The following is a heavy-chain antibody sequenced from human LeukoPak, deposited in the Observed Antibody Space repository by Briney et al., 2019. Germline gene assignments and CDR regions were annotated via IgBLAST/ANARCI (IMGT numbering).Heavy chain of an antibody. CDR1: DASISNDY. Sequence: SETLSLTCTVSDASISNDYWSWIRQPPGKGLEWIGYIHNSGTTNYNPSPKSRVTMSVDTSRNQFSLKLTSVTAADTAVYYCARYLRIEGKYNFDYWGQGTLVTVSS. J-gene: IGHJ4*02. CDR3: ARYLRIEGKYNFDY. D-gene: IGHD1-26*01. V-gene: IGHV4-59*01. CDR2: IHNSGTT.